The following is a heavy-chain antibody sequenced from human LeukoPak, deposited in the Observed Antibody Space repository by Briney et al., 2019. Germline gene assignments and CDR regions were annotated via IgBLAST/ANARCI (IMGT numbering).Heavy chain of an antibody. CDR3: ARDSSGWSSHAFDI. Sequence: PSETLSLTCAVSGGSISSSNWWSWVRPPPGKGLEWIGEIYHSGSTNYNPSLKSRVTISVDKSKNQFSLKLSSVTAADTAVYYCARDSSGWSSHAFDIWGQGTMVTVSS. CDR1: GGSISSSNW. V-gene: IGHV4-4*02. CDR2: IYHSGST. D-gene: IGHD6-19*01. J-gene: IGHJ3*02.